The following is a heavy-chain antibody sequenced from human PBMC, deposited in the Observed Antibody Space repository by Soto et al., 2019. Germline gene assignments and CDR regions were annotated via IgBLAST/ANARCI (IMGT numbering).Heavy chain of an antibody. CDR2: IYYSGST. CDR1: GVSISSYY. V-gene: IGHV4-59*08. J-gene: IGHJ4*02. Sequence: SETLSLTCTVSGVSISSYYWSWIRQPPGKGLEWIGYIYYSGSTNYNPSLKSRVTISVDTSKNQFSLKLSSVTAADTAVYYCARHVIPYGDPFDYWGQGTLVTVS. CDR3: ARHVIPYGDPFDY. D-gene: IGHD4-17*01.